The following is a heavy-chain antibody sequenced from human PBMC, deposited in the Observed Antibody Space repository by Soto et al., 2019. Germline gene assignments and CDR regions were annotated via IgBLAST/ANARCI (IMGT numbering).Heavy chain of an antibody. CDR3: ARDENIVLVPAAIYYYYGMDV. CDR2: IIPIFGTA. CDR1: GGTFSSYA. Sequence: QVQLVQSGAEVKKPGSSVKVSCKASGGTFSSYAISWVRQAPGQGLEWMGGIIPIFGTANYAQKFQGRVTITADESTSTAYMELSSLTSEDTAVYYCARDENIVLVPAAIYYYYGMDVWGQGTTVTVSS. D-gene: IGHD2-2*02. V-gene: IGHV1-69*12. J-gene: IGHJ6*02.